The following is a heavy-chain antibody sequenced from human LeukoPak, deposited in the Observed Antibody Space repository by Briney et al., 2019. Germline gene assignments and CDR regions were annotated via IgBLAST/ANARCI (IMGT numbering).Heavy chain of an antibody. Sequence: GGTLRLSCAASGFIFSTYTMHWVRQAPGKGLEWVSYISSSSTSIYYADSVKGRFIISRDNAKNSLYLQMNSLRAEDTAIYYCARTPGYSYGYLGYWGQGTLVTVSS. CDR2: ISSSSTSI. J-gene: IGHJ4*02. D-gene: IGHD5-18*01. CDR1: GFIFSTYT. CDR3: ARTPGYSYGYLGY. V-gene: IGHV3-21*01.